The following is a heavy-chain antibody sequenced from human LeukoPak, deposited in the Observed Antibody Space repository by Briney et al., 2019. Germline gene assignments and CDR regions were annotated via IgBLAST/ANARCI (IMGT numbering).Heavy chain of an antibody. CDR3: AELGITMIGGV. D-gene: IGHD3-10*02. CDR1: GFTFSSYW. CDR2: ISYDGSNK. Sequence: KPGGSLRLSCAASGFTFSSYWMHWVRQAPGKGLEWVAVISYDGSNKYYADSVKGRFTISRDNAKNSLYLQMNSLRAEDTAVYYCAELGITMIGGVWGKGTTVTISS. J-gene: IGHJ6*04. V-gene: IGHV3-30*18.